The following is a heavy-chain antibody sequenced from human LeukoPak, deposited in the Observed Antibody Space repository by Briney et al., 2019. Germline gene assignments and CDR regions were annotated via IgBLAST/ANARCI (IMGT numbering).Heavy chain of an antibody. D-gene: IGHD2-8*02. J-gene: IGHJ3*02. V-gene: IGHV6-1*01. CDR1: GDSVSSNIAA. Sequence: SQTLSLTCAISGDSVSSNIAAWNWIRQSPSRGLEWLGRTYYRSKWYNNYAVSVKSRITIDPDTSKNHFSLQLSSVTPEDTAVYHCARDLGDPWSGAFDIWGQGTMVTVSS. CDR3: ARDLGDPWSGAFDI. CDR2: TYYRSKWYN.